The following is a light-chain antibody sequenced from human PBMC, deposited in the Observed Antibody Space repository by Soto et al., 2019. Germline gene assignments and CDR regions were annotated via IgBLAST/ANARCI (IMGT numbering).Light chain of an antibody. Sequence: EIVLTQSPGALSLSPGDRATLSCWASESIGDYLAWYQQRPGQAPRLLIYAASRRASGTPHRFSGSGSERAFTLAISGLEPADFGVYYCQQYVTSPSITFCQGTRLEIK. J-gene: IGKJ5*01. CDR1: ESIGDY. CDR2: AAS. V-gene: IGKV3-20*01. CDR3: QQYVTSPSIT.